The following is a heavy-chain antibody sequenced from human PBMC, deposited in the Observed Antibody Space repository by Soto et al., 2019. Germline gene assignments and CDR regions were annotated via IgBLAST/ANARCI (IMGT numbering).Heavy chain of an antibody. V-gene: IGHV3-33*01. CDR1: GFTFSSYG. D-gene: IGHD3-10*02. J-gene: IGHJ4*02. CDR2: IWYDGSNK. Sequence: QVQLVESGGCVVPPGRSLRLSCAASGFTFSSYGMHWVRQAPGKGLEWGAVIWYDGSNKYYEDSVKGRFTSSRDNSKNTLYLQMNSLRGENRTVYYCASLIPHCSGSYYFDHRGQGTLVTVSS. CDR3: ASLIPHCSGSYYFDH.